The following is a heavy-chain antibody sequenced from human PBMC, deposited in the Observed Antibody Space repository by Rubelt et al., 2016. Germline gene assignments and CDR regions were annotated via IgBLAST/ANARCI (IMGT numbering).Heavy chain of an antibody. CDR3: ARALSASAGWFDS. J-gene: IGHJ5*01. V-gene: IGHV4-34*01. CDR2: INHSGSS. Sequence: QVVLRQWGAGLLKPSETLSLTCAVSGGSFSGYYWTWLRQAPGKELEWIAEINHSGSSNYGPSFHSRATISADTSKNQFSLNLKSMAGADTAVYYCARALSASAGWFDSWDQGVRVTVSS. CDR1: GGSFSGYY. D-gene: IGHD6-6*01.